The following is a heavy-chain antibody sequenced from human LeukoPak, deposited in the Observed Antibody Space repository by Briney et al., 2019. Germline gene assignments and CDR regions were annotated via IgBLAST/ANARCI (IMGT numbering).Heavy chain of an antibody. Sequence: SETLSLTCTVSGGSISSSGYYWGWIRQPPGEGLEWIGSIYHSGSTYYNPSLKSRVTISVDTSKNQFSLKLSSVTAADTAVYYCARAEGIAVAGTARCYMDVWGKGTTVTVSS. CDR1: GGSISSSGYY. CDR3: ARAEGIAVAGTARCYMDV. CDR2: IYHSGST. D-gene: IGHD6-19*01. V-gene: IGHV4-39*07. J-gene: IGHJ6*03.